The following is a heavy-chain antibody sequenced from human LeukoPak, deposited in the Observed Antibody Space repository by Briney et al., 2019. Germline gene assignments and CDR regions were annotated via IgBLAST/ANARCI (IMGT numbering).Heavy chain of an antibody. CDR1: GFTFSSHT. CDR3: ARGFRAFDF. J-gene: IGHJ3*01. Sequence: GGSLRLTCAASGFTFSSHTMNWVRQAPGKGLEWVSSISSTSTSIYHADSVKGRFTISRDNTKNSLYLQMDSLRAEDTAVYYCARGFRAFDFWAQGTMVTVSS. CDR2: ISSTSTSI. V-gene: IGHV3-21*01.